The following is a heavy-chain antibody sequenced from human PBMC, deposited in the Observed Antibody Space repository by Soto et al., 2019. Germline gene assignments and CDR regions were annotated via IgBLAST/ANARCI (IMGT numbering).Heavy chain of an antibody. CDR1: GGSISSYY. J-gene: IGHJ4*02. Sequence: SETLSLTCTVSGGSISSYYWSWIRQPPGKGLEWIGYIYYSGSTNYNPSLKSGVTLSVDTSKNQFSLKLSSVTAADTAVYYCARQSGYSSGWYRDWGQGTLVTVCS. CDR2: IYYSGST. CDR3: ARQSGYSSGWYRD. V-gene: IGHV4-59*08. D-gene: IGHD6-19*01.